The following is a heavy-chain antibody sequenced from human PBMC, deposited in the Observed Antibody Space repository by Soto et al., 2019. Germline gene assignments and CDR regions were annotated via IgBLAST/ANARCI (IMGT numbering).Heavy chain of an antibody. V-gene: IGHV3-23*01. CDR1: GFTFSSYA. Sequence: PGGSLRLSCAASGFTFSSYAMSWVRQAPGKGLEWVSAISGSGGSTYYADSVKGRFTISRDNSKNTLYLQMNSLRAEDTAVYYCARDRDYFDTSGYYYHFDYWGQGTLVTVSS. CDR3: ARDRDYFDTSGYYYHFDY. J-gene: IGHJ4*02. CDR2: ISGSGGST. D-gene: IGHD3-22*01.